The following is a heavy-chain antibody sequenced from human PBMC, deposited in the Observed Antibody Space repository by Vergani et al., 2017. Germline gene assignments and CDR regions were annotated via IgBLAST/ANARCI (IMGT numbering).Heavy chain of an antibody. Sequence: QAQLQQWGAGLLKPSETLSLTCALYGGSFNDYWWTWIRQPPGKGLEWIGEIRHDGITHYSPSLKSRVTISIDTSTHQFSLNRRSVTAADTAVYDCAREGYCTNGVCFTLVDVWGQGALVTVSS. CDR2: IRHDGIT. V-gene: IGHV4-34*01. D-gene: IGHD2-8*01. J-gene: IGHJ4*02. CDR1: GGSFNDYW. CDR3: AREGYCTNGVCFTLVDV.